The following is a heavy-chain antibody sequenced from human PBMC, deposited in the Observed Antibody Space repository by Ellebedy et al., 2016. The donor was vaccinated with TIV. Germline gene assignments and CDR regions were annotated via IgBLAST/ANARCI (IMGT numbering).Heavy chain of an antibody. Sequence: KFQGRVTITRDTFASTAYMEVSSLRYEDTAVYYCARENHSNYGMDIWGQGTTVTVSS. J-gene: IGHJ6*02. CDR3: ARENHSNYGMDI. V-gene: IGHV1-3*01.